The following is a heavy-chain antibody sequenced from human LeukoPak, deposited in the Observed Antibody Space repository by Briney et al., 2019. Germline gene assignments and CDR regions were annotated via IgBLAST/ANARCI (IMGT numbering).Heavy chain of an antibody. CDR1: GYTFVGYH. V-gene: IGHV1-2*06. J-gene: IGHJ4*02. CDR3: ARDLHDSSGYLPGH. D-gene: IGHD3-22*01. Sequence: GASVKVSCKASGYTFVGYHMHWMRQAPGQGLEWMGRINPNSGGTNYAQKFQGRVTMTRDTSISTAYMELSRLRSDDTAVYYCARDLHDSSGYLPGHWGQGTLVTVSP. CDR2: INPNSGGT.